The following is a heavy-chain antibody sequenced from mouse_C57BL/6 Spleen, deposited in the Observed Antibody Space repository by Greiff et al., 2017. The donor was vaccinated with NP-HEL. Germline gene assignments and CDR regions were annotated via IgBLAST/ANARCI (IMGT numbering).Heavy chain of an antibody. D-gene: IGHD1-1*01. Sequence: VKLQQPGAELVRPGTSVKLSCKASGYTFTSYWMHWVKQRPGQGLEWIGVIDPSDSYTNYNQKFKGKATLTVDTSSSTAYMQLSSLTSEDSAVYYCARDQDYGSRDAMDYWGQGTSVTGSS. J-gene: IGHJ4*01. CDR2: IDPSDSYT. CDR1: GYTFTSYW. CDR3: ARDQDYGSRDAMDY. V-gene: IGHV1-59*01.